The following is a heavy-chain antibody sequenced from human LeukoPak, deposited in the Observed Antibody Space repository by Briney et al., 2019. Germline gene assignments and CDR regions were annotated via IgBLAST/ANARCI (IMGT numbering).Heavy chain of an antibody. J-gene: IGHJ3*02. Sequence: PGGSLRLSCAASGFTFSNFATHWVRQAPGKGLEWVAVVSYDGSNEYYADSVKGRFSISRDNSKNTLFLQMDSLRAEDTAVYYCARDPSGTYYPRVSGALDIWGQGTMVTVSS. CDR3: ARDPSGTYYPRVSGALDI. CDR2: VSYDGSNE. D-gene: IGHD1-26*01. V-gene: IGHV3-30-3*01. CDR1: GFTFSNFA.